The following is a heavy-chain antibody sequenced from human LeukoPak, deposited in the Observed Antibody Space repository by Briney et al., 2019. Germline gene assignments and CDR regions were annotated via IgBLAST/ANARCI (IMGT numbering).Heavy chain of an antibody. V-gene: IGHV4-39*07. D-gene: IGHD3-16*01. J-gene: IGHJ4*02. CDR2: IHYSGST. Sequence: SETLSLTCIVSGGSISSSSYYWGWIRQPPGKGLEWIGTIHYSGSTYYNPSLKSRVTISVDTSKNQFSLKLSSVTAADTAVYYCARSRAEMIFDYWGQGTLVTVSS. CDR1: GGSISSSSYY. CDR3: ARSRAEMIFDY.